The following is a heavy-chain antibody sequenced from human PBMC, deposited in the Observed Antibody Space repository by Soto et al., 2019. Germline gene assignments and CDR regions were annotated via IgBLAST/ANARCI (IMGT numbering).Heavy chain of an antibody. J-gene: IGHJ4*02. CDR1: SASIISEQR. Sequence: QMQLQESGPGLVKPSETLSLTCAVSSASIISEQRWSWVRQPPGKGLEWIGEIHHSGSTNNNPSRRRRVTMSVDKSKNQFSLNLTSVTAADTAVDYCARSFGWYAIDQWGQGTLVIVSS. D-gene: IGHD6-19*01. CDR2: IHHSGST. V-gene: IGHV4-4*02. CDR3: ARSFGWYAIDQ.